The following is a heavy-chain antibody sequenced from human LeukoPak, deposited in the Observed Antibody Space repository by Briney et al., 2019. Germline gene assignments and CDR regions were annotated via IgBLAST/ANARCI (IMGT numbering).Heavy chain of an antibody. Sequence: PSETLSLTCAVSGYSISSGYYWGWIRQPPGKGLEWIGSIYHSGSTYYNPSLKSRVTISVDTSKNQFPLKLSSVTAADTAVYYCARDPEIVATSSSWFDPWGQGTLVTVSS. D-gene: IGHD5-12*01. CDR2: IYHSGST. V-gene: IGHV4-38-2*02. CDR3: ARDPEIVATSSSWFDP. CDR1: GYSISSGYY. J-gene: IGHJ5*02.